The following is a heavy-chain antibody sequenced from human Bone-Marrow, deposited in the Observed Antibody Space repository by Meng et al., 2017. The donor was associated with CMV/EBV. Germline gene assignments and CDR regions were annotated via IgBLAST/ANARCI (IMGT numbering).Heavy chain of an antibody. CDR3: ARGTTPSTVTTN. D-gene: IGHD4-11*01. V-gene: IGHV4-30-4*08. CDR2: IYYSGST. J-gene: IGHJ4*02. CDR1: GGSISSGDYY. Sequence: CTGSGGSISSGDYYWSWIRQPPGKGLEWIGYIYYSGSTYYNPSLKSRVTISVDTSKNQFSLKLSSVTAADTAVYYCARGTTPSTVTTNWGQGTLVTVSS.